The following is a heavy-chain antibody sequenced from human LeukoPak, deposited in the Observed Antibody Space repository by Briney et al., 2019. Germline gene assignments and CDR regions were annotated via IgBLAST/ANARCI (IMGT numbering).Heavy chain of an antibody. V-gene: IGHV1-69*13. CDR2: IIPIFGTA. CDR1: GGTFSSYA. CDR3: ARDTGDYVIDY. Sequence: EASVKVSCKASGGTFSSYAISWVRQAPGQGLEWMGGIIPIFGTANYAQKFQGRVTITADEPTSTAYMELSSLRSEDTAVYYCARDTGDYVIDYWGQGTLVTVSS. D-gene: IGHD4-17*01. J-gene: IGHJ4*02.